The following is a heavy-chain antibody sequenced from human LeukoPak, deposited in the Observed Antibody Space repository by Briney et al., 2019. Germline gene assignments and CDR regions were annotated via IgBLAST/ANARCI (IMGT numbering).Heavy chain of an antibody. J-gene: IGHJ4*02. V-gene: IGHV3-74*01. CDR1: GFTYSKYW. CDR2: INTDGTVT. CDR3: ATKQWLAPPPDS. Sequence: GGSLRLSCAASGFTYSKYWMLWVRQAPGKGLESVSRINTDGTVTTYADSVKGRFTVSRDSADNTMFLQMNSVRDEDTAVYYCATKQWLAPPPDSWGQGTPVTVSS. D-gene: IGHD6-19*01.